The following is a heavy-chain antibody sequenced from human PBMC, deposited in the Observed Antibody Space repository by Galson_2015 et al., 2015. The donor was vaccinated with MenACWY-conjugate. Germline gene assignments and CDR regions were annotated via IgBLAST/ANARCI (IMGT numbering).Heavy chain of an antibody. D-gene: IGHD2-2*02. CDR2: IIPIFGTA. CDR1: GGTFSSYA. CDR3: ARDPPRDIVVVPAAINGGRYYYGMDV. V-gene: IGHV1-69*13. J-gene: IGHJ6*02. Sequence: SVKVSCKASGGTFSSYAISWVRQAPGQGLEWMGGIIPIFGTANYAQKFQGRVTITADESTSTAYMELSSLRSEDPAVYYCARDPPRDIVVVPAAINGGRYYYGMDVWGQGTTVTVSS.